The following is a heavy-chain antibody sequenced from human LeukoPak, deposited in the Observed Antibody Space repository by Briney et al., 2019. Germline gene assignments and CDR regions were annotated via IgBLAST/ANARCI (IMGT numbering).Heavy chain of an antibody. CDR2: ITSDGTAT. J-gene: IGHJ4*02. CDR1: GFSFSTYA. CDR3: ARGGAVAFSFDY. Sequence: PGGSLRLSCAASGFSFSTYAMSWVRQAPGKGLVWVSRITSDGTATTYADSVKGRFTISRDNAKNTLYLQMNSLRAEDTAVYYCARGGAVAFSFDYWGQGTLVTVSS. V-gene: IGHV3-74*01. D-gene: IGHD6-19*01.